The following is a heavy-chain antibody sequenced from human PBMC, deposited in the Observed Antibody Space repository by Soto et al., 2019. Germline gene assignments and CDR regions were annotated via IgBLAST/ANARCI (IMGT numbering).Heavy chain of an antibody. D-gene: IGHD3-10*01. Sequence: QLQLQESGPGLVKPSETLSLTCTVSGGSISSSSYYWGWIRQPPGKGLEWIGSIYYSGSTYYNPSLKSRVTISVDTSKNQFSLKLSSVTAADTAVYYCARPNYYGSGSHFDYWGQGTLVTVSS. J-gene: IGHJ4*02. CDR3: ARPNYYGSGSHFDY. V-gene: IGHV4-39*01. CDR2: IYYSGST. CDR1: GGSISSSSYY.